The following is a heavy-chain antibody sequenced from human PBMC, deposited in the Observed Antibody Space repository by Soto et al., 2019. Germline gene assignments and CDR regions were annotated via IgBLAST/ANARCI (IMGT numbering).Heavy chain of an antibody. CDR1: GYTFTRYA. CDR2: INADNGNT. CDR3: ARDVGYGLIDY. V-gene: IGHV1-18*01. J-gene: IGHJ4*02. D-gene: IGHD5-18*01. Sequence: QVQLVQSGAEVKKPGASVKGSCKASGYTFTRYASSWVRQAPGQGLEWMGWINADNGNTNYSQKLQGRVTMTTDTSTSTAYMELRSLSSDDTAVYCCARDVGYGLIDYWGQGTLVTVSS.